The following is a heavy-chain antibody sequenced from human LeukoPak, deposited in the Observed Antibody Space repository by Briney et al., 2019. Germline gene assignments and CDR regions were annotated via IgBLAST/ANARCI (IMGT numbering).Heavy chain of an antibody. CDR3: ARDGLEYYYDSSGYYFSDY. D-gene: IGHD3-22*01. J-gene: IGHJ4*02. V-gene: IGHV1-18*01. Sequence: ASVKVSCKASGYTFTSYGISWVRQAPGQGLEWMGWISAYNGNTNYAQKLQGRVTMTTDTSTSTAYMELRSLRSDDTAVYYCARDGLEYYYDSSGYYFSDYWGQGTLVTASS. CDR2: ISAYNGNT. CDR1: GYTFTSYG.